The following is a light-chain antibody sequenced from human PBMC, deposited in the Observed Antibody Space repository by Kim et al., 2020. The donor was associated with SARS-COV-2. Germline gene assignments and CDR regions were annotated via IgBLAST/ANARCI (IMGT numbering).Light chain of an antibody. V-gene: IGKV3-11*01. CDR2: DAS. Sequence: LPRGERTTFSGRAGQSVSSYVAWYQQRPGQAPRLLIYDASNRATGIPARFSGSGSGTDFTLTISSLEPEDFAVYYCQQRSNWPPYTFGQGTKLEI. CDR1: QSVSSY. J-gene: IGKJ2*01. CDR3: QQRSNWPPYT.